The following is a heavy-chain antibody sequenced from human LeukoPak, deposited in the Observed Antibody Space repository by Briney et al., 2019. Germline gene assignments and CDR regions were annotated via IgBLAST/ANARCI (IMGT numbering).Heavy chain of an antibody. CDR1: GFTFDDYA. D-gene: IGHD5/OR15-5a*01. J-gene: IGHJ5*02. V-gene: IGHV3-9*01. Sequence: PGRSLRLSCAASGFTFDDYAMHWVRQAPGKGLEWVSGISWNSGDIGYADSVKGRFTISRDNAKNSLYLQMNSLRPEDTALYYCARGWRVYAFDPWGQGTLVTVSS. CDR3: ARGWRVYAFDP. CDR2: ISWNSGDI.